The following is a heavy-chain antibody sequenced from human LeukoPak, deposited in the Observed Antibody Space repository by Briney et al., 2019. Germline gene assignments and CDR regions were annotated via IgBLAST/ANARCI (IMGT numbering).Heavy chain of an antibody. CDR3: ARPLNDYCDWKLLDY. CDR1: GYTFTSYY. Sequence: ASVKVSCKASGYTFTSYYMHWVRQAPRQGLEWMGIINPSGGSTSYGKKFQGRGTMTRDTFTSTVYMEMSSLRSEDTAGYYCARPLNDYCDWKLLDYWGQGTLVTVSS. J-gene: IGHJ4*02. CDR2: INPSGGST. V-gene: IGHV1-46*01. D-gene: IGHD4-17*01.